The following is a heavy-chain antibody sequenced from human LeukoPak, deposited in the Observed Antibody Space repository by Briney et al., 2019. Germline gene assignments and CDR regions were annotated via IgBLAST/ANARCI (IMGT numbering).Heavy chain of an antibody. CDR1: GFTFTDAL. CDR3: TTDHFN. J-gene: IGHJ4*02. CDR2: VKSKARGGTT. V-gene: IGHV3-15*01. Sequence: GGSLRLSCAASGFTFTDALMGWARQAPGRGLEWVGRVKSKARGGTTGYAAPVKGRFTIARDDSKDTVDLQMNSLKTEDTAVYYCTTDHFNWGRGTLVTVSS.